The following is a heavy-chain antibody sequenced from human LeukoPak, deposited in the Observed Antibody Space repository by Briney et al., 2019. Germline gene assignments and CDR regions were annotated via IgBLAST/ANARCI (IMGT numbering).Heavy chain of an antibody. V-gene: IGHV3-49*03. Sequence: PGGSLRLSCAASGFTFSSYKMNWLRQAPGKGLEWVGFIRSKTYGGAIEYAASVKGRFTISRDDSKGIAYLQMNSLKTEDTAVYYCARDQLGGDPDDYYYYYMDVWGKGTTVTVSS. CDR2: IRSKTYGGAI. CDR1: GFTFSSYK. J-gene: IGHJ6*03. CDR3: ARDQLGGDPDDYYYYYMDV. D-gene: IGHD4-17*01.